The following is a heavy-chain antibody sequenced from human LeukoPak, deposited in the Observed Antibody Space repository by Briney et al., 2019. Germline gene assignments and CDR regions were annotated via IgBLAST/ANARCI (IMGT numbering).Heavy chain of an antibody. CDR1: GYTFTDYY. CDR3: ARERYYSSGNYNTRIDY. V-gene: IGHV1-2*02. Sequence: ASVKVSCKASGYTFTDYYLHCVRQAPGQGLQCMGWINPKSGGTNYAQGRVTMTRDTSISTAYMELSRLRSDDTALYSCARERYYSSGNYNTRIDYWGQGTLVTVSS. CDR2: INPKSGGT. J-gene: IGHJ4*02. D-gene: IGHD3-10*01.